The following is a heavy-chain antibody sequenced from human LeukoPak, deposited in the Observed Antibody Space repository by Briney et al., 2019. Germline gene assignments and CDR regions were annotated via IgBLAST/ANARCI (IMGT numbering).Heavy chain of an antibody. CDR1: GYSISSGYY. D-gene: IGHD2-2*01. Sequence: SETLSLTCAVSGYSISSGYYWGWIRQPPGKGLERIASMYHSGSTYYNPSLKSRVTISVDTSKNQFSLKLSSVTAADTAVYYCAKNCSSTSCYWNDAFDIWGQGTMVTVSS. CDR2: MYHSGST. J-gene: IGHJ3*02. V-gene: IGHV4-38-2*01. CDR3: AKNCSSTSCYWNDAFDI.